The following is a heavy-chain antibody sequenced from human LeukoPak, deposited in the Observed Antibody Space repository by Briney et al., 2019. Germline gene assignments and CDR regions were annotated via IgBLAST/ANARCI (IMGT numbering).Heavy chain of an antibody. D-gene: IGHD5-18*01. CDR2: IYYSGST. Sequence: SETLSLTCTVSGGSISSGDYYWSRIRQPPGKGLEWIGYIYYSGSTYYNPSLKSRVTISVDTSKNQFSLKLSSVTAADTAVYYCAREAVDTAMVDYWGQGTLVTVSS. CDR3: AREAVDTAMVDY. CDR1: GGSISSGDYY. J-gene: IGHJ4*02. V-gene: IGHV4-30-4*08.